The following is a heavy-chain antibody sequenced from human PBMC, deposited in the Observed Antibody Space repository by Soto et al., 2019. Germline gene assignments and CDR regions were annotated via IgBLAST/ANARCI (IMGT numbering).Heavy chain of an antibody. CDR2: VNDSGST. J-gene: IGHJ6*02. CDR3: ATDSATSYFGMDV. V-gene: IGHV4-34*01. D-gene: IGHD1-26*01. CDR1: GGSFTGNY. Sequence: PSETLSLTCAVYGGSFTGNYRSWIRQPPGKGLEWIGEVNDSGSTNFNPSLKSRVTISVDTSKKQFTLKLTSVTAADTAVYYCATDSATSYFGMDVWGHGHTVIVCS.